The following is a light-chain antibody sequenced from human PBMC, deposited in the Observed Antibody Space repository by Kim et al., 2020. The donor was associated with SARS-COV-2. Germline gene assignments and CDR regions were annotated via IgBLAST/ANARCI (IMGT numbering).Light chain of an antibody. V-gene: IGKV1-5*03. CDR2: WAS. CDR3: QQSYSTPRT. J-gene: IGKJ2*01. CDR1: QNIGHL. Sequence: DIQMIQSPSTLSASVGDRVTITCRASQNIGHLLAWYQQKPGKAPKLLIYWASTLESGVPSRFSGSRSGTEFTLTISSLQPDDFATYYCQQSYSTPRTFGQGTKLEI.